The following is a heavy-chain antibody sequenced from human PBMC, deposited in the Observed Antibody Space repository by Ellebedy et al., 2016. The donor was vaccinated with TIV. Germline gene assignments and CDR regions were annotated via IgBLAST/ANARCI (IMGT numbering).Heavy chain of an antibody. CDR3: VRSRQQLVHDAFDV. V-gene: IGHV3-23*01. D-gene: IGHD4-11*01. CDR2: ISGSGDTT. CDR1: GFTFRGYA. J-gene: IGHJ3*01. Sequence: GESLKISXAGSGFTFRGYAMSWVRQAPGTGREWVSGISGSGDTTYYADSVKGRFTMSRDRFTNSLYLQMNGLRAEDTAVYYCVRSRQQLVHDAFDVWGQGTMVNVSS.